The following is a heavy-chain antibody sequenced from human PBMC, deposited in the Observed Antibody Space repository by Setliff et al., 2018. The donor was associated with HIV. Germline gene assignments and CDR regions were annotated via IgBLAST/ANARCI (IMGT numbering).Heavy chain of an antibody. CDR1: GDSINTYY. Sequence: PSETLSLTCTVSGDSINTYYWSWIRQPAGKGLEWIGRFYTSGSTNYNPSLKSRVTMSVDTSKNQFSLKLSSVTAADTAVYYCARDRLTYYFDYWGQGILVTVSS. CDR2: FYTSGST. D-gene: IGHD3-22*01. CDR3: ARDRLTYYFDY. J-gene: IGHJ4*02. V-gene: IGHV4-4*07.